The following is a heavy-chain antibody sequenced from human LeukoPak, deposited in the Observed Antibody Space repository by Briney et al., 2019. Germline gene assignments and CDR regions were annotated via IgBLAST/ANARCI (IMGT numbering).Heavy chain of an antibody. J-gene: IGHJ4*02. V-gene: IGHV3-15*01. CDR2: IKSKTDGGTT. CDR3: TTSSTVTTYHDY. D-gene: IGHD4-17*01. CDR1: GFTFSNAW. Sequence: GGSLRLSCAASGFTFSNAWVSWVRQAPGKGLEWVGRIKSKTDGGTTDYAAPVKGRFTISRDDSKNTLYLQMNSLKTEDTAVYYCTTSSTVTTYHDYWGQGTLVTVSS.